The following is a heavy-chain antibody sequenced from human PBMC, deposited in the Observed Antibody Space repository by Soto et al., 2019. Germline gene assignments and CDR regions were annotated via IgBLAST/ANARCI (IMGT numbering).Heavy chain of an antibody. CDR1: GFTFSSSE. CDR3: ARRASR. D-gene: IGHD1-26*01. Sequence: EVQLVESGGGLVQPGGSLRLSCAVSGFTFSSSEMYWVRQAPGKGLEWISYIHPSGQPIFYADSGKGRFTISRDNANNSLFLQMHSLRAEDTAVYYCARRASRWGQGTMVTVSS. V-gene: IGHV3-48*03. J-gene: IGHJ3*01. CDR2: IHPSGQPI.